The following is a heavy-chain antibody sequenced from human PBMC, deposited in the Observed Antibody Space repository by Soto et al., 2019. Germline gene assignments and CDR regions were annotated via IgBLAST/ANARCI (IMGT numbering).Heavy chain of an antibody. CDR2: ISSNGGST. CDR3: VKDSRYSSSYAAS. V-gene: IGHV3-64D*08. CDR1: GFTFSSYA. D-gene: IGHD6-6*01. Sequence: GGSLRLSCSASGFTFSSYAMHGVRQAPGKGLEYVSAISSNGGSTYYADSVKGRFTISRDNSKNTLYLQMSILRAEDTAVYFCVKDSRYSSSYAASWGKGPLVTVSS. J-gene: IGHJ5*02.